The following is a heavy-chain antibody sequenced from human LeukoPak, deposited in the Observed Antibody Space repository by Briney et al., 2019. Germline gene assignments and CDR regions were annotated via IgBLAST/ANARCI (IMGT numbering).Heavy chain of an antibody. D-gene: IGHD3-16*02. CDR3: ARGIVAFDI. Sequence: GGSLRLSCAASGFTFSSYDMHWVHQATGKGLEWVSATGTAGDTYYPGSVKGRFTISRENAKNSLYLQMNSMRAGDTAVYYCARGIVAFDIWGQGTMVTVSS. CDR1: GFTFSSYD. CDR2: TGTAGDT. J-gene: IGHJ3*02. V-gene: IGHV3-13*01.